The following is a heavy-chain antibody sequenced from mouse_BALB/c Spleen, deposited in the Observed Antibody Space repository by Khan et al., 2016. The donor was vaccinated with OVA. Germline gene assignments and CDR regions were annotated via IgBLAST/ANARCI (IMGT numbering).Heavy chain of an antibody. CDR3: SLIYYYGSRFAS. J-gene: IGHJ2*01. CDR1: GYSFTDFN. Sequence: VQLQQSGPELVKPGASVKVSCKASGYSFTDFNMFWVKQSNGKSLEWIGYIDPYSGGNIYNQRFKGKASLTVDKSSSTAFMNLNSMTSEDSAVYYWSLIYYYGSRFASWGQGTTLTVSS. D-gene: IGHD1-1*01. CDR2: IDPYSGGN. V-gene: IGHV1S135*01.